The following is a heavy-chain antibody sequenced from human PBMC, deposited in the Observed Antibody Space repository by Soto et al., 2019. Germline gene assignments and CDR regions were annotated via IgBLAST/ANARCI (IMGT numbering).Heavy chain of an antibody. V-gene: IGHV3-66*01. CDR3: ARRYYGDSAYDAFDI. CDR1: GFTVSSNY. J-gene: IGHJ3*02. Sequence: VQLVESGGGLVQPGGSLRLSCAASGFTVSSNYMSWVRQAPGKGLEWVSVIYSGGSTYYADSVKGRFTISRDNSKNTLYLQMNSLRAEDTAVYYCARRYYGDSAYDAFDIWGQGTMVTVSS. D-gene: IGHD4-17*01. CDR2: IYSGGST.